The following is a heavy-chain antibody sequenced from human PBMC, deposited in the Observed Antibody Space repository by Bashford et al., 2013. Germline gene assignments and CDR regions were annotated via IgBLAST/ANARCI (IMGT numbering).Heavy chain of an antibody. Sequence: WIRQPPGKGLEWIGSIYYSGSTYYNPSLKSRVTISIDTSKNQLSLKLSSMAAPDTAVYYCARRTYDIFSGYNAFDIWGQGTMVTVSS. J-gene: IGHJ3*02. V-gene: IGHV4-39*01. CDR2: IYYSGST. D-gene: IGHD3-9*01. CDR3: ARRTYDIFSGYNAFDI.